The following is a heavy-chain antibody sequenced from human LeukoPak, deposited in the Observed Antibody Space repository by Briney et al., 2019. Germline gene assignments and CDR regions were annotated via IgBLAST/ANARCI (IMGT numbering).Heavy chain of an antibody. CDR1: GGSISSYY. Sequence: SETLSLTCTVSGGSISSYYWSWIRQPPGKGLEWIGYINYSGSTYYNPSLKSRVTISVDTSKNQFSLKLSSVTAADTAVYYCARDRPYYCGGDCYAFDYWGQGTLVTVSS. CDR2: INYSGST. J-gene: IGHJ4*02. CDR3: ARDRPYYCGGDCYAFDY. V-gene: IGHV4-59*12. D-gene: IGHD2-21*02.